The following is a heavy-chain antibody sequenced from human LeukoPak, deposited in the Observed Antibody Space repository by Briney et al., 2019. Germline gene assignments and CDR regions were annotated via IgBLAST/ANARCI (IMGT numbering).Heavy chain of an antibody. V-gene: IGHV3-21*01. CDR1: GFTFGSYS. J-gene: IGHJ4*02. CDR2: ISSSSSYI. CDR3: ARDVNISGWYGDY. D-gene: IGHD6-19*01. Sequence: GGSLRLSCAASGFTFGSYSMNWVRQAPGKGLEWVSSISSSSSYIYYADSVKGRFTISRDNAKNSLYLQMNSLRAEDTAVYYCARDVNISGWYGDYWGQGTLVTVSS.